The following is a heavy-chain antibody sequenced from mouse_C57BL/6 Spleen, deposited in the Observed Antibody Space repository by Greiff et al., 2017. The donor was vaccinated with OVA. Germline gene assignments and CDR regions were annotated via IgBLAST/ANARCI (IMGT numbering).Heavy chain of an antibody. Sequence: QVHVKQPGAELVKPGASVKLSCKASGYTFTSYWMQWVKQRPGQGLEWIGEIDPSDSYTNYNQKFKGKAKLTVDTSSSTAYMQLRSLTSEDSAVYYCARGDYGSSPEDYWGQGTTLTVSS. J-gene: IGHJ2*01. CDR3: ARGDYGSSPEDY. D-gene: IGHD1-1*01. V-gene: IGHV1-50*01. CDR1: GYTFTSYW. CDR2: IDPSDSYT.